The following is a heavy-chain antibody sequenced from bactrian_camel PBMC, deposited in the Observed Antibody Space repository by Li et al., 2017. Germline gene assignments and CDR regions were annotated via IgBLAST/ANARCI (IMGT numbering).Heavy chain of an antibody. J-gene: IGHJ4*01. CDR1: GFPFTSHP. CDR2: IAVAGDAT. V-gene: IGHV3S31*01. CDR3: AADLRWSSAQCIPLMLAGGVEFAD. Sequence: DVQLVESGGGLVQSGGSLTLVCTASGFPFTSHPTSWVRQAPGKAFEWVASIAVAGDATYYPNSVEGRFTISHDRTKNTLYLDMDLLKPEDTAMYYCAADLRWSSAQCIPLMLAGGVEFADWGQGTQVTVS. D-gene: IGHD7*01.